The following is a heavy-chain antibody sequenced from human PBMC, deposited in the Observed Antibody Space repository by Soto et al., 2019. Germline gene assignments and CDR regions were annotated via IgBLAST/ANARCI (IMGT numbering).Heavy chain of an antibody. J-gene: IGHJ6*02. D-gene: IGHD6-6*01. CDR3: AREAGSSRYYYGLDV. CDR2: IHSDDST. V-gene: IGHV3-53*01. Sequence: GGSLRLSCEASGFIVSTNYMTWVRQAPGKGLEWVSVIHSDDSTYYADSVKGRFTISRDNSKNTLFLQLSSLRAEDTAVYYCAREAGSSRYYYGLDVWGQGTPVTVS. CDR1: GFIVSTNY.